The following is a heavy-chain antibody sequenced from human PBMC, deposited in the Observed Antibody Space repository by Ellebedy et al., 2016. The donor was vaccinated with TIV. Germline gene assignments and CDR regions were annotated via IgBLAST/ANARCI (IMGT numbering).Heavy chain of an antibody. V-gene: IGHV4-38-2*02. CDR2: IYHSGST. D-gene: IGHD1-1*01. J-gene: IGHJ4*02. Sequence: SETLSLTCTVSGYSISSGYYWGWIRQPPGKGLEWIGTIYHSGSTLYNPSLKSRVTISVDTSKNQFSLKLSSVTAADTAMYYCTRGGTSYSDYWGQGTLVTVSS. CDR3: TRGGTSYSDY. CDR1: GYSISSGYY.